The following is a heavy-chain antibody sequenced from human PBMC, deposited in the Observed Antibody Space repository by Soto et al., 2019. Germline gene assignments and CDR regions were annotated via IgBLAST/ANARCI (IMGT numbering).Heavy chain of an antibody. CDR3: ARPDDYYDSSAPLTG. V-gene: IGHV4-39*01. D-gene: IGHD3-22*01. CDR1: GGSISSSSYY. J-gene: IGHJ4*02. Sequence: SETLSLTCTVSGGSISSSSYYWGWIRQPPGKGLEWIGSIYYSGSTYYNPSLKSRVTISVDTSKNQFSLKLSSVTAADTAVYYCARPDDYYDSSAPLTGWGQGTLVTVSS. CDR2: IYYSGST.